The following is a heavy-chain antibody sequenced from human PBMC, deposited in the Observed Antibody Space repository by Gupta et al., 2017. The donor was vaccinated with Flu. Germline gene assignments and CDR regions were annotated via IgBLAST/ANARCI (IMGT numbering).Heavy chain of an antibody. CDR2: INHSGSS. Sequence: TCAVYGGSFSTDYWSWIRQPPGKGLEWIGDINHSGSSNYSPSLKSRVTISVDTSRNHFSLTLRSVTAADTAVYYCVKNFDIWGQGTMVTVSP. CDR3: VKNFDI. CDR1: GGSFSTDY. J-gene: IGHJ3*02. V-gene: IGHV4-34*01.